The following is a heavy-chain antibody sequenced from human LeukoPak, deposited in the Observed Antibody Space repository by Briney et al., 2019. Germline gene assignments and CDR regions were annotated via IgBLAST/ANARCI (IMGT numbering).Heavy chain of an antibody. V-gene: IGHV4-39*07. Sequence: PSETLPLTCTVSGGSISSSSYYWGWIRQPPGKGLEWIGNIYNSGSTYYNPSLKSRVTISVDTSKNQFSLKLSSVTAADTAVYYCARSAAEGYFDYWGQGTLVTVSS. CDR1: GGSISSSSYY. J-gene: IGHJ4*02. D-gene: IGHD6-13*01. CDR2: IYNSGST. CDR3: ARSAAEGYFDY.